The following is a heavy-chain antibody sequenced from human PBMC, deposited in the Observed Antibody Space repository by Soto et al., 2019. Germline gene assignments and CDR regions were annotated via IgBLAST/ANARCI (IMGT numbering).Heavy chain of an antibody. Sequence: SVKVSCKASGFTFTSSAMQWVRQARGQRLEWIGWIVVGSGNTNYAQKFQERVTITRDMSTSTAYMELSSLRSEDTAVYYCAADALYYDFWSGLPDAFDIWGQGTMVTVSS. CDR1: GFTFTSSA. CDR3: AADALYYDFWSGLPDAFDI. D-gene: IGHD3-3*01. CDR2: IVVGSGNT. J-gene: IGHJ3*02. V-gene: IGHV1-58*02.